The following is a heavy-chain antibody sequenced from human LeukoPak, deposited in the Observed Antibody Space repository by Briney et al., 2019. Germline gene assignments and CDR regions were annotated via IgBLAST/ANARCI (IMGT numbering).Heavy chain of an antibody. Sequence: SDTLSLTCTVSGYSISSSYYWGWIRQPPGKGLEWIGSIYYSGSTYYNPSLKSRVTISVDTSKNQFSLKLSSVTAADTAVYYCARDGRERDYWGQGTLVTVSS. V-gene: IGHV4-38-2*02. CDR1: GYSISSSYY. J-gene: IGHJ4*02. CDR2: IYYSGST. D-gene: IGHD1-26*01. CDR3: ARDGRERDY.